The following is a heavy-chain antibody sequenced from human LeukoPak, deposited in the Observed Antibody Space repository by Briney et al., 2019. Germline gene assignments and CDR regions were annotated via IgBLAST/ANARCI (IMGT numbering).Heavy chain of an antibody. Sequence: ASETLSLTCTVPGGSICSDYWTWIRQPPGKGLEYIGYIYYTGGTNYNPSLKSRVSISVDTSMNEFSLKLSSVTAADTAVYFCAKYGNSGWVIDNWGQGTLVTVSS. J-gene: IGHJ4*02. CDR2: IYYTGGT. CDR3: AKYGNSGWVIDN. D-gene: IGHD6-19*01. CDR1: GGSICSDY. V-gene: IGHV4-59*08.